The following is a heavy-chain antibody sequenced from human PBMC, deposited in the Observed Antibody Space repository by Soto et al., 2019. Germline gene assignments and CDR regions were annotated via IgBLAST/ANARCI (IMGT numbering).Heavy chain of an antibody. CDR2: ISSSSSYL. CDR3: ARDPVPYYYDSSGYIDY. CDR1: GFTFSSYS. J-gene: IGHJ4*02. V-gene: IGHV3-21*01. D-gene: IGHD3-22*01. Sequence: GGSLRLSCAASGFTFSSYSMNWVRQAPGKGLEWVSSISSSSSYLYYADSVKGRFTISRDNAKNSLYLQMNSLRAEDTAVYYCARDPVPYYYDSSGYIDYWGQGTLVTVSS.